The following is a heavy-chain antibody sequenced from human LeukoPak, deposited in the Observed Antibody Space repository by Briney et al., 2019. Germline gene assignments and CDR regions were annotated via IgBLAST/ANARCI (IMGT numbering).Heavy chain of an antibody. CDR2: IWYDGSNK. Sequence: GGSLRLSCAASGFTFSSYGMHWVRQAPGKGLEWVAVIWYDGSNKYYADSVKGRFTISRDNSKYTLYLQMNSLRAEDTAVYYCAVSRVGDSGDAFDIWGQGTMVTVSS. CDR3: AVSRVGDSGDAFDI. V-gene: IGHV3-33*01. D-gene: IGHD4-17*01. CDR1: GFTFSSYG. J-gene: IGHJ3*02.